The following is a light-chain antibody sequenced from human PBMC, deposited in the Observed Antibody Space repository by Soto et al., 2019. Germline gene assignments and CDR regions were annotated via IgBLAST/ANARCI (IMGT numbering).Light chain of an antibody. CDR1: QSVSSSY. CDR3: QQYNNWPSWT. Sequence: EMVLTQSPGTLSLSPGERATLSCRTSQSVSSSYLAWYQQKPGQAPRLLIYGASNRATGIPGRFSGSGSGTEFTLTISSLQSEDFAVYYCQQYNNWPSWTFGQGTKVDI. V-gene: IGKV3D-15*01. CDR2: GAS. J-gene: IGKJ1*01.